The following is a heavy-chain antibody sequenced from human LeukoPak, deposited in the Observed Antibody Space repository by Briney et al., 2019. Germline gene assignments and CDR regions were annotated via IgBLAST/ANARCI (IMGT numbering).Heavy chain of an antibody. CDR3: ARGANGWFDP. J-gene: IGHJ5*02. CDR2: IYTSGST. V-gene: IGHV4-4*07. Sequence: PSETLSLTCTVSGGSISSYYWSWIRRPAGKGLEWIGRIYTSGSTSCNPSLKSRVTISIDKSKNQFSLKLSSVTAADTAVYYCARGANGWFDPWGQGTLVTVSS. D-gene: IGHD2-8*01. CDR1: GGSISSYY.